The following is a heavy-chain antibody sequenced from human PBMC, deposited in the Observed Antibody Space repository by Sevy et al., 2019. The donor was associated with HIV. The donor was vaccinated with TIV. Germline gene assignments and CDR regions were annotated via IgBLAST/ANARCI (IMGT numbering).Heavy chain of an antibody. J-gene: IGHJ6*02. CDR2: INTNTGNP. V-gene: IGHV7-4-1*02. CDR1: GYTFTNYA. Sequence: ASLKVSYKASGYTFTNYAMNWVRQAPGQGLEWMGWINTNTGNPTYAQGFTGRFVFSLDTSVSTAYLQISSLKAEDTAVYYCARRLLPTPYGMDVWGRGTTVTVSS. CDR3: ARRLLPTPYGMDV. D-gene: IGHD2-15*01.